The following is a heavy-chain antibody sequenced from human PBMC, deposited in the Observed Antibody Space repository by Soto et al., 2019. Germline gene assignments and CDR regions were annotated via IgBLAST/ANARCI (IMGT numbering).Heavy chain of an antibody. V-gene: IGHV1-69*06. CDR3: ASTLWAAAGRGDYYYYGMDV. CDR2: IIPIFGTA. D-gene: IGHD6-13*01. Sequence: QVQLVQSGAEVKKPGSSVKVSCKASGGTFSSYAISWVRQAPGQGLEWMGGIIPIFGTANYEQKFQGRVTITADKSTSTADMELNSLRSEDTAVYYCASTLWAAAGRGDYYYYGMDVWGQGTTVTVSS. J-gene: IGHJ6*02. CDR1: GGTFSSYA.